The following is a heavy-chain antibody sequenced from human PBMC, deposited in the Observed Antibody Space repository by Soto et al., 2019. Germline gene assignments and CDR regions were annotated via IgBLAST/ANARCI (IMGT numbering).Heavy chain of an antibody. D-gene: IGHD5-12*01. V-gene: IGHV3-48*01. CDR1: GFTFSSYR. J-gene: IGHJ4*02. CDR3: ARDSGYDDDY. CDR2: ISSSSSTI. Sequence: EVQLVESGGGLVQPGGSLRLSCAASGFTFSSYRMNWFRQAPGKGLEWISYISSSSSTIYYADSVKGRFTISRDNAKNSLYLQMNSLRAEDTAVYYCARDSGYDDDYWGQGTLVTVSS.